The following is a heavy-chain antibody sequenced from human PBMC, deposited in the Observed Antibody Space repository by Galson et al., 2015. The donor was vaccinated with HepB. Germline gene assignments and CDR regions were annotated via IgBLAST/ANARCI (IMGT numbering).Heavy chain of an antibody. CDR3: ARSGRYDSSGYYYVHFQH. V-gene: IGHV5-51*01. CDR2: IYPGDSDT. J-gene: IGHJ1*01. CDR1: GYSFTSYW. D-gene: IGHD3-22*01. Sequence: QSGAEVKKPGESLKISCKGSGYSFTSYWIGWVRQMPGKGLEWMGIIYPGDSDTRYSPSFQGQVTISADKSISTAYLQWSSLKASDTAMYYCARSGRYDSSGYYYVHFQHWGQGTLVTVSS.